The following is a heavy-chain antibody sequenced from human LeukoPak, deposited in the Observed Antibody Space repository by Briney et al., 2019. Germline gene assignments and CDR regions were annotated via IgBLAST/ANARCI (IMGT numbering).Heavy chain of an antibody. CDR1: GFTFSSYN. Sequence: GGSLRLSCAASGFTFSSYNMNWVRQAPGKGLAWVSSISSSSSYIYYADSVKGRFTISRDNARNSLYLQMNSLGAEDTAVYYCARDILGSQTPFDYWGQGTLVTVSS. V-gene: IGHV3-21*01. CDR2: ISSSSSYI. D-gene: IGHD1-26*01. J-gene: IGHJ4*02. CDR3: ARDILGSQTPFDY.